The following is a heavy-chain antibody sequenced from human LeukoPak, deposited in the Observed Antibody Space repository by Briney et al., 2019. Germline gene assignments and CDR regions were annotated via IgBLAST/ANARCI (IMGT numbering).Heavy chain of an antibody. J-gene: IGHJ1*01. Sequence: GGSLRLSXAASGFTFSDYSMNWVRQAPGKGVEWVSYISRRSRHVYYAGSVKGRFTISRDDARNSLYLQMNSPRAEDMAVYFCVRDLLGSGSTTAYLYHWGQGTLVTVSS. CDR1: GFTFSDYS. CDR2: ISRRSRHV. V-gene: IGHV3-21*01. D-gene: IGHD3-10*01. CDR3: VRDLLGSGSTTAYLYH.